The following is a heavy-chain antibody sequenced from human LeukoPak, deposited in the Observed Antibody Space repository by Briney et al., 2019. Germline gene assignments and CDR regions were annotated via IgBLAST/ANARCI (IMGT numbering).Heavy chain of an antibody. J-gene: IGHJ6*02. CDR2: IYTGGTT. Sequence: GGSLRLSCAASGLTVSNNFMSWARQAPGKGPEWVSIIYTGGTTYYGDSVKGRFTISRDNSKNTLYLQMNSLRADDTAVYYCATRARPGYYYGMDVWGQGTTVTVSS. V-gene: IGHV3-66*01. CDR1: GLTVSNNF. CDR3: ATRARPGYYYGMDV. D-gene: IGHD6-6*01.